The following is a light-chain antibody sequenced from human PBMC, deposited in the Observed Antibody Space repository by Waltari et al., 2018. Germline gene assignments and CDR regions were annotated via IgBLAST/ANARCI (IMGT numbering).Light chain of an antibody. V-gene: IGKV3-20*01. J-gene: IGKJ1*01. Sequence: EIVLTQYPGTLSLAPGERATLSCRASQSVSRTLAWYQQKPGQAPSLLIYAASTRATGIPDRFSGSGSGTDFSLTISRLEPEDFAVYYCQHYVRLPATFGQGTKVEIK. CDR3: QHYVRLPAT. CDR1: QSVSRT. CDR2: AAS.